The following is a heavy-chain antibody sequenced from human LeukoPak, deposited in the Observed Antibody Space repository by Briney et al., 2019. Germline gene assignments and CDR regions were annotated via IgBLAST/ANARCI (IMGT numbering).Heavy chain of an antibody. D-gene: IGHD1-14*01. CDR2: IIPIFGTA. CDR1: GYTFTGYY. Sequence: GASVKVSCKASGYTFTGYYMHWVRQAPGQGLEWMGGIIPIFGTANYAQKFQGRVTITTDESTSTAYMELSSLRSEDTAVYYCARDPRGTPHFSGPDWGQGTLVTVSS. CDR3: ARDPRGTPHFSGPD. J-gene: IGHJ4*02. V-gene: IGHV1-69*05.